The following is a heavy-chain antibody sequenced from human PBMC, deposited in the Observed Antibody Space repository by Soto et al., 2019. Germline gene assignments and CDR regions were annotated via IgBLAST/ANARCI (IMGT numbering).Heavy chain of an antibody. J-gene: IGHJ6*03. Sequence: PGGSLRLSFAASGFTFSSYWMSWVRQAPGKGLEWGANIKQDGSEKYYVDSVKGRFTISRDNAKNSLYLQMNSLRAEDTAVYYCARTLSPWYYYMDVWGKGTTVTVSS. CDR2: IKQDGSEK. CDR3: ARTLSPWYYYMDV. CDR1: GFTFSSYW. V-gene: IGHV3-7*01.